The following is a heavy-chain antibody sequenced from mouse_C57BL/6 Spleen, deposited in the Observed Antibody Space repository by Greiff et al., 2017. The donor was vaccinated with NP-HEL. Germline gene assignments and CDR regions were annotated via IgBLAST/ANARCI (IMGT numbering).Heavy chain of an antibody. CDR2: IHPNSGST. D-gene: IGHD2-3*01. CDR1: GYTFTSYW. CDR3: ARGDYDGYPYYFDY. Sequence: QVQLQQPGAELVKPGASVKLSCKASGYTFTSYWMYWVKQRPGQGLEWIGMIHPNSGSTNYNEKFKSKATLTVDKSSSTAYMQLSSLTSEDSAVYYCARGDYDGYPYYFDYWGQGTTLTVSS. V-gene: IGHV1-64*01. J-gene: IGHJ2*01.